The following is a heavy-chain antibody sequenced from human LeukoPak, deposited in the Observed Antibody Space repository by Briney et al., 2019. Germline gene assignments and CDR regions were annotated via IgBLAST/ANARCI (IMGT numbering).Heavy chain of an antibody. Sequence: SETLSLTCTVSGGSISSYYWSWIRQPPGKGLEWIGYIYYSGSTNYNPSLKSRVTISVDTSKNQFSLKLSSVTAADTAVYYCASRNSSSWDYDAFDIWGQGTMVTVSS. CDR3: ASRNSSSWDYDAFDI. J-gene: IGHJ3*02. CDR1: GGSISSYY. D-gene: IGHD6-13*01. V-gene: IGHV4-59*01. CDR2: IYYSGST.